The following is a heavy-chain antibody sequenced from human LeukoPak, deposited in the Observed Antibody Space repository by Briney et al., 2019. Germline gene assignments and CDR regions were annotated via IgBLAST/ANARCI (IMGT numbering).Heavy chain of an antibody. CDR1: GYTFTSYD. D-gene: IGHD6-6*01. J-gene: IGHJ4*02. CDR3: AGGRIAARHWNY. V-gene: IGHV1-8*01. CDR2: MNPNSGNT. Sequence: ASVKVSCKASGYTFTSYDINWVRQATGQGLEWMGWMNPNSGNTGYAQKFQGRVTMTRNTSISTAYMELSSLRSEDTAVYYCAGGRIAARHWNYWGQGTLVTVSS.